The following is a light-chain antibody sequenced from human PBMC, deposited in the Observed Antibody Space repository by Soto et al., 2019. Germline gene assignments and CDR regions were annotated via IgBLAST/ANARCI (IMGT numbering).Light chain of an antibody. CDR2: SAS. V-gene: IGKV1-9*01. CDR1: QGIAGS. CDR3: QHLYNYPFS. Sequence: IQLTQSPSSLSASVGARVPITCRASQGIAGSLAWYQQKPGKAPKLLIYSASTLQSGVPSRFSGSGSETDFTLTIASLQPEDFATYYCQHLYNYPFSFGQGTRLEIK. J-gene: IGKJ5*01.